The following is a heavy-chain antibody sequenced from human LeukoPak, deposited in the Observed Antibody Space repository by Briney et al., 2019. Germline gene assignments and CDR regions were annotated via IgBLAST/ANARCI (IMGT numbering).Heavy chain of an antibody. Sequence: SETLSLTCTVSGGSISSSSCYWGWIRQPPGKGLEWIGSIYYSGSTYYNPSLKSRVTISVDTSKNQFSLKQSSVTAADTAVYYCARQDFWSGYYFDPWGQGTLVTVSS. CDR2: IYYSGST. V-gene: IGHV4-39*01. CDR1: GGSISSSSCY. J-gene: IGHJ5*02. D-gene: IGHD3-3*01. CDR3: ARQDFWSGYYFDP.